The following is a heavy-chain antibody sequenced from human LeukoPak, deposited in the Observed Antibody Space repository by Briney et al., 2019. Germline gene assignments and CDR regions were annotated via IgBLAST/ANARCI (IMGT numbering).Heavy chain of an antibody. V-gene: IGHV1-18*01. D-gene: IGHD2-2*01. Sequence: ASVKVSCKASGYTFTSYGISWVRQAPGQGLEWMGWISAYNGNTNYAQKLQGRVTMTTDTATSTAYMELRSLRYDDTAVYYCARDPGEVVVPAAKSGYYYYMDVWGKGTTVTVSS. J-gene: IGHJ6*03. CDR1: GYTFTSYG. CDR3: ARDPGEVVVPAAKSGYYYYMDV. CDR2: ISAYNGNT.